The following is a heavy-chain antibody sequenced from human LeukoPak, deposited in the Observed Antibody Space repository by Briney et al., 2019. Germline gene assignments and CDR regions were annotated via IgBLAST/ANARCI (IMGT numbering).Heavy chain of an antibody. V-gene: IGHV7-4-1*02. CDR1: GYAFTSYA. Sequence: SVKLSCKSSGYAFTSYAKNWVRLAPGQGLEWMGLINTNTGNPTYVQGFTGRFVFSLDNSVSTAYLQISSLKAEDTAVYYCARVKAAAGTDRFDPWGQGTLVTVSS. CDR2: INTNTGNP. D-gene: IGHD6-13*01. CDR3: ARVKAAAGTDRFDP. J-gene: IGHJ5*02.